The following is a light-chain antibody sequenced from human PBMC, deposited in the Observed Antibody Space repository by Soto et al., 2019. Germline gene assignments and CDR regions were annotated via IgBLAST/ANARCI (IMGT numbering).Light chain of an antibody. V-gene: IGKV3-15*01. Sequence: VLTQSPATLSVSPGESVTLSCRDSQSVGTNLAWYQQKPGQAPRLLILGASTRATAIPARFSGSGSGTEFTLTISSLQSEDFAVYYCQQYNSWPPITFGQGTRLEIK. CDR1: QSVGTN. CDR2: GAS. J-gene: IGKJ5*01. CDR3: QQYNSWPPIT.